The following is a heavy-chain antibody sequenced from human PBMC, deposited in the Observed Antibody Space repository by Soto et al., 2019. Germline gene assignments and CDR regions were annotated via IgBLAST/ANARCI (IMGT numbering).Heavy chain of an antibody. Sequence: ASVKVSYKTSGYTFSNYGINWVRQAPGQGLEWMGWISGYNGNTNYAQTVQGRVTMTTDTSTGTVYMELRSLKSDDTAIYYCSRFIMVGGWFDPNYYHGMDVWGQGTTVTVS. J-gene: IGHJ6*02. D-gene: IGHD6-19*01. CDR2: ISGYNGNT. CDR1: GYTFSNYG. V-gene: IGHV1-18*01. CDR3: SRFIMVGGWFDPNYYHGMDV.